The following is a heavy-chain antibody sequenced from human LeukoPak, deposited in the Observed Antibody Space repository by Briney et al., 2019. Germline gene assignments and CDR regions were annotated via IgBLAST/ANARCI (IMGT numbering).Heavy chain of an antibody. J-gene: IGHJ4*02. CDR3: ARSSSGWPLYFDC. Sequence: ASVKVSCKASGYTXTDYNLHWVRQAPGEGVEWMGWIHPKSGGTKFAQKHQGGVTMTADTSIDTAYLELSNLKSDDTAIYYCARSSSGWPLYFDCWGQGTLVTVSS. D-gene: IGHD6-19*01. CDR1: GYTXTDYN. CDR2: IHPKSGGT. V-gene: IGHV1-2*02.